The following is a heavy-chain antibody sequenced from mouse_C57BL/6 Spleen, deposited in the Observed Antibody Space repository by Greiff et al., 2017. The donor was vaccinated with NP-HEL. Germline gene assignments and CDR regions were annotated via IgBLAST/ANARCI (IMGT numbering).Heavy chain of an antibody. Sequence: EVQLVESGGDLVKPGGSLKLSCAASGFTFSSYGMSWVRQTPDKRLEWVATISSGGSYTYYPDSVKGRFTISRDNAKNTLYLQMSSLKSEDTAMYYCARHGDSGFDYWGQGTTLTVSS. CDR2: ISSGGSYT. J-gene: IGHJ2*01. D-gene: IGHD3-3*01. CDR3: ARHGDSGFDY. CDR1: GFTFSSYG. V-gene: IGHV5-6*01.